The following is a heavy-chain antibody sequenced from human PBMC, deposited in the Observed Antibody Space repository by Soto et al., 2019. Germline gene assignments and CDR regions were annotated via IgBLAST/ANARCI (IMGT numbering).Heavy chain of an antibody. V-gene: IGHV3-23*01. Sequence: PGASRRLACVASGFTFSSYAMSWVRQAPGRGLEWVSTISGSGGGSTYYADSVKGRFTISRDNSKNTLYLQMNSLRAEDTAVYYCAKVTYYYDTSVYYYSDYWAQGTQVTVST. D-gene: IGHD3-22*01. CDR2: ISGSGGGST. CDR1: GFTFSSYA. CDR3: AKVTYYYDTSVYYYSDY. J-gene: IGHJ4*02.